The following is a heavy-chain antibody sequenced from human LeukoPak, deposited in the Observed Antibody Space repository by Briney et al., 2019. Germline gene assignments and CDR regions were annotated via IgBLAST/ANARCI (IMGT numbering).Heavy chain of an antibody. Sequence: GESLKISCKGSGYSFTNYWIGWVRQMPGKGLEWMGIIYPGDSDTRYSPSFQGQVTISADKSISTAYLQWSSLKASDTAMYYCARHRIAAAGPTDYWGQGTLVTVSS. CDR2: IYPGDSDT. CDR3: ARHRIAAAGPTDY. V-gene: IGHV5-51*01. CDR1: GYSFTNYW. D-gene: IGHD6-13*01. J-gene: IGHJ4*02.